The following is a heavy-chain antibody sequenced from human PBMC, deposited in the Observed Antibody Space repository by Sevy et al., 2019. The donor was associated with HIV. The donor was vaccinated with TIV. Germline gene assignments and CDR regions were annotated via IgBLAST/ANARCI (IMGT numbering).Heavy chain of an antibody. Sequence: GSLRLSCAVSGFTFSSYAVSWVRQAPGKGLEWVSAISNSGGSGGKTYYADSVKGRFTISRDTSKNTLYLQMNSLRAEDTALYYCARASLGGFDYWGQGTLVTVSS. CDR3: ARASLGGFDY. D-gene: IGHD3-16*01. CDR2: ISNSGGSGGKT. V-gene: IGHV3-23*01. J-gene: IGHJ4*02. CDR1: GFTFSSYA.